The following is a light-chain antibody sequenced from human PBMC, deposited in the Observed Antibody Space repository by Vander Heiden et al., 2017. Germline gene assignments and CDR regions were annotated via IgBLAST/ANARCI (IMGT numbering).Light chain of an antibody. J-gene: IGKJ3*01. CDR1: QSLLHINGYNY. CDR3: MQSLQTPFT. Sequence: EIVMTQSPLSLPVSPGEPASISCRSSQSLLHINGYNYLDWYLQKLGQSPQLLISLSSFRASGVPDRFSGSGSGKEFTLKISKVEAEDVGIYYCMQSLQTPFTFGPGTKVEIK. V-gene: IGKV2-28*01. CDR2: LSS.